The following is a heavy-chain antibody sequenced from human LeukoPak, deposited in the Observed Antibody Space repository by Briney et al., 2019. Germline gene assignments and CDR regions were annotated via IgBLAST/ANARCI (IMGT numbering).Heavy chain of an antibody. V-gene: IGHV4-34*01. Sequence: SETLSLTCAVYGGSFSGYYWSWIRQPPGKGLEWIGEINRSGSTNYNPSLKSRVTISVDTSKNQFSLKLSSATAADTAVYYCARDTSNYGDYGRSFDYWGQGTLVTVSS. CDR1: GGSFSGYY. D-gene: IGHD4-17*01. J-gene: IGHJ4*02. CDR3: ARDTSNYGDYGRSFDY. CDR2: INRSGST.